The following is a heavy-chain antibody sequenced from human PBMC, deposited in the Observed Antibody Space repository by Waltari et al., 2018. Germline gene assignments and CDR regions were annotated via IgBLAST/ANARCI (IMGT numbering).Heavy chain of an antibody. CDR2: ISWNSGSI. CDR3: AKGLGRGIADPTVDY. Sequence: DVQLVESGGGLVQPGRSLRLSCAASGSPFDDYAMHWVRQAPGKGWEWVSGISWNSGSIGYADSVKGRFTIARDKAKNSLYLQMNSLRAEDTALYYRAKGLGRGIADPTVDYWGQGTLVTVSS. J-gene: IGHJ4*02. CDR1: GSPFDDYA. V-gene: IGHV3-9*01. D-gene: IGHD6-13*01.